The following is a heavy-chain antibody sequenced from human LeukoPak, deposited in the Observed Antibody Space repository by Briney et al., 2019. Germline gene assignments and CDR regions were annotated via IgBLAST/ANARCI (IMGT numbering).Heavy chain of an antibody. Sequence: SETLSLTCTVSGGSISSYYWSWIRQPPGKGLEWIGYIYYSGSTNYNPSLKSRVTISVDTSKNQFSLKLSSVTAADTAVYYCARGRRGGTAVFYWGQGTLVTVSS. CDR2: IYYSGST. CDR3: ARGRRGGTAVFY. J-gene: IGHJ4*02. D-gene: IGHD2-8*01. V-gene: IGHV4-59*12. CDR1: GGSISSYY.